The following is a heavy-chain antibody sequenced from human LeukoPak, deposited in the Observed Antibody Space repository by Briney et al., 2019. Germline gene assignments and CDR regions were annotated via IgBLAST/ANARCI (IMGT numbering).Heavy chain of an antibody. V-gene: IGHV3-66*01. Sequence: GGSLRLSCAVSGFSVSSNYMTRVRQAPGKGLEWVSVIYSGGSTYYAESVKGRFTISRDSSKNTLCLQMNSLRAEDTAVYYCATILFWGRGTLVTVSS. CDR2: IYSGGST. J-gene: IGHJ4*02. CDR1: GFSVSSNY. D-gene: IGHD2-21*01. CDR3: ATILF.